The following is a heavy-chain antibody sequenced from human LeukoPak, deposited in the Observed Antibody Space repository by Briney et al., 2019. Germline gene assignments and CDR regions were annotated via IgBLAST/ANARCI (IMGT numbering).Heavy chain of an antibody. Sequence: GGSLRLSCAASGFTFSDYYMSWIRQAPGKGLEWVSYISSSSSTIYYADSVKGRFTISRDNAKNSLYLQMNSLRAEDTAVYYCARGPTYYYGSGPYYYYMDVWGKGTTVTVSS. V-gene: IGHV3-11*04. J-gene: IGHJ6*03. CDR1: GFTFSDYY. CDR2: ISSSSSTI. D-gene: IGHD3-10*01. CDR3: ARGPTYYYGSGPYYYYMDV.